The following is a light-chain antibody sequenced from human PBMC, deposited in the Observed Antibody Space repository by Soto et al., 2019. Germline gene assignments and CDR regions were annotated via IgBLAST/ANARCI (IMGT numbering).Light chain of an antibody. CDR2: AAS. CDR1: QNIRNW. Sequence: DIQMTQSPSTLSASVGDSVTITCRASQNIRNWLAWYQQKPGKAPELLIYAASTLQSGVPSRFSGSGSGTDFTLTISCLQSEDFATYYCQQYYSFPRTFGQGTKVDIK. J-gene: IGKJ1*01. CDR3: QQYYSFPRT. V-gene: IGKV1-5*01.